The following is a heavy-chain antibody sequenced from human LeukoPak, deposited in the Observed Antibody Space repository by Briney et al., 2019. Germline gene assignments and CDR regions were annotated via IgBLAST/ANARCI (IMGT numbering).Heavy chain of an antibody. CDR1: GGSFSGYY. V-gene: IGHV4-34*01. CDR2: INHSGST. CDR3: ARGAAAACDP. J-gene: IGHJ5*02. D-gene: IGHD6-13*01. Sequence: PSETLSLTCAVYGGSFSGYYWSWIRQPPGKGLEWIGEINHSGSTNYNPSLKSRVTISVDTSKNQFSLRLSSVTAADTAVYYCARGAAAACDPWGQGTLVTVSS.